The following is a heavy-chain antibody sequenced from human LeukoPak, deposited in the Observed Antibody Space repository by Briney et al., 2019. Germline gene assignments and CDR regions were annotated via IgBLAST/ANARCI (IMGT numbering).Heavy chain of an antibody. CDR2: IYTSGST. CDR3: ARLAYYDSSGYYYFDY. V-gene: IGHV4-4*09. J-gene: IGHJ4*02. CDR1: GGSISSYY. Sequence: SETLSLTCTVSGGSISSYYWSWIRQPPGKGLEWIGYIYTSGSTNYNHSLKSRVTISVDTSKNQFSLKLSSVTAADTAVYYCARLAYYDSSGYYYFDYWGQGTLVTVSS. D-gene: IGHD3-22*01.